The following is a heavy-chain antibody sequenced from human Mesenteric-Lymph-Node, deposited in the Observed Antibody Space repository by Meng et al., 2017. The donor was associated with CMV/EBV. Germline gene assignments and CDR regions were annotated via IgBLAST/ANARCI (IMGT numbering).Heavy chain of an antibody. CDR3: AKLKGDYSLVPLDH. CDR2: IRYDGNIK. V-gene: IGHV3-30*02. CDR1: GFTFRGYC. J-gene: IGHJ4*02. D-gene: IGHD4-11*01. Sequence: GGSLRLSCVASGFTFRGYCMHWVRQAPGKGLEWVAYIRYDGNIKYYGDSVKGRFSVSRDNSKNTLYLQMNSLRAGDTAVYYCAKLKGDYSLVPLDHWGLGTRVTVSS.